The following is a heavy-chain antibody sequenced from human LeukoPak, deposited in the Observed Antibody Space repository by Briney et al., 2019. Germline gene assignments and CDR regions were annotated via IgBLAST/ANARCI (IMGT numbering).Heavy chain of an antibody. CDR3: TRESGAFSPFGF. D-gene: IGHD1-26*01. Sequence: SETLSLTCGVSGGSIDTTNYWSWVRQAPGKGLEWIGEISHDGTINYNPSLRSRVAMSLDRANNQFSLSLTSVTAADTAVYYCTRESGAFSPFGFWGQGTLVTVSS. V-gene: IGHV4-4*02. J-gene: IGHJ4*02. CDR2: ISHDGTI. CDR1: GGSIDTTNY.